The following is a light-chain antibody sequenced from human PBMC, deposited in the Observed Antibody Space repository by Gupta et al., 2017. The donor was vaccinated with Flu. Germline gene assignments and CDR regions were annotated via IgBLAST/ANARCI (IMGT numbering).Light chain of an antibody. CDR3: CSYAGSYTNYV. Sequence: QSALTQPRSGSASPGQSVNISCTGTSSDLDGYNSVPWYQQHPGKAPKLMIYDVDQRPSWVPDRFSGSKSGNTASLTISGLQAEDEADYYCCSYAGSYTNYVFGTGTKVTVL. CDR1: SSDLDGYNS. V-gene: IGLV2-11*01. J-gene: IGLJ1*01. CDR2: DVD.